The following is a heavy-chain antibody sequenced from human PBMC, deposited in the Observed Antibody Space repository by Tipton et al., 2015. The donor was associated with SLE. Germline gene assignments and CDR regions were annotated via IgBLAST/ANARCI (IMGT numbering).Heavy chain of an antibody. CDR3: AKEPTTVTFDY. V-gene: IGHV3-23*03. D-gene: IGHD4-17*01. CDR1: GFTFSAYA. Sequence: SLRLSCAASGFTFSAYAMSWVRQAPGKGLEWVSVIYSGDSSTYYEDSVKGRFTISRDNSKKTLYLQMHSLSAEDTAIYYCAKEPTTVTFDYWGQGTLVTVSS. J-gene: IGHJ4*02. CDR2: IYSGDSST.